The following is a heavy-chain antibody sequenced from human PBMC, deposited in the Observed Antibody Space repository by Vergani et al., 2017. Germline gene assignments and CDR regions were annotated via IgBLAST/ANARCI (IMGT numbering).Heavy chain of an antibody. CDR1: GDSVSSNSAA. D-gene: IGHD6-13*01. J-gene: IGHJ4*02. Sequence: QVQLQQSGPGLVKPSQTLLLTCAISGDSVSSNSAAWNWIRQSPSRGLEWLGRTYYRSKWYNDYAVSVKSRITINPDTSKNQFSLQLNSVTPEDTAVYYCAKDSIAAAGKVGYYFDYWGQGTLVTVSS. CDR2: TYYRSKWYN. CDR3: AKDSIAAAGKVGYYFDY. V-gene: IGHV6-1*01.